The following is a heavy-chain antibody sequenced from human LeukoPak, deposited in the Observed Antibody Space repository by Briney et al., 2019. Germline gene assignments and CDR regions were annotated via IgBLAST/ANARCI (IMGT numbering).Heavy chain of an antibody. V-gene: IGHV3-11*01. CDR3: ARSLKYSGYDCGY. Sequence: GGSLRLSCTASGFTFSDYYMSWIRQAPGQGLEWVSYISSSGSTIYYADSVKGRFTISRDNAKNSLYLQMNSLRAEDTAVYYCARSLKYSGYDCGYWGQGTLVTVSS. CDR2: ISSSGSTI. J-gene: IGHJ4*02. CDR1: GFTFSDYY. D-gene: IGHD5-12*01.